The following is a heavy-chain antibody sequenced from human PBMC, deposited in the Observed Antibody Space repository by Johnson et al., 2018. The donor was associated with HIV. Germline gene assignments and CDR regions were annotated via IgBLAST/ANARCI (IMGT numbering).Heavy chain of an antibody. Sequence: QVQLVESGGGVVQPGRSLRLSCAASGFTFSSYGMHWVRQAPGKGLEWVAVIWYDGSNKYYADSVKGRLTISRDNSKNTLYLQMNSLRAEDTAVYYCAKERLDLGMLDAFDIWGQGTMVTVSS. CDR2: IWYDGSNK. CDR1: GFTFSSYG. V-gene: IGHV3-33*06. D-gene: IGHD7-27*01. J-gene: IGHJ3*02. CDR3: AKERLDLGMLDAFDI.